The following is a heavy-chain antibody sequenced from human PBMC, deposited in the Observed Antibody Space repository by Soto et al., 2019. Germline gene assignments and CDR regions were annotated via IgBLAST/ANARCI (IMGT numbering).Heavy chain of an antibody. V-gene: IGHV3-23*01. CDR1: GFTFSSYA. J-gene: IGHJ4*02. CDR2: ISGSGGST. Sequence: PGGSLRLSCAASGFTFSSYAMTWVRQAPGKGLEWVSAISGSGGSTYYADSVKGRITISRDNSKNTLYLQMNSLRAEDTAVYYCAKEQQWPTGFDYWGQGTLVTVSS. CDR3: AKEQQWPTGFDY. D-gene: IGHD6-19*01.